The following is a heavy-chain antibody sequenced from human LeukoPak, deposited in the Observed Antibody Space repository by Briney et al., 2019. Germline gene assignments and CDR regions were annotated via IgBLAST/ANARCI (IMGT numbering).Heavy chain of an antibody. D-gene: IGHD4-17*01. CDR2: INSGGAP. J-gene: IGHJ3*01. V-gene: IGHV3-23*01. CDR1: GFTFSNYA. CDR3: ARDPNGDYIGAFEF. Sequence: GGSLRLSCAASGFTFSNYAVMWVRQAPGQGLEWVSAINSGGAPRYADSVKGRFAISRDNSKNMLYLQMNSLRAEDTAQYFCARDPNGDYIGAFEFWGQGTGVTVSS.